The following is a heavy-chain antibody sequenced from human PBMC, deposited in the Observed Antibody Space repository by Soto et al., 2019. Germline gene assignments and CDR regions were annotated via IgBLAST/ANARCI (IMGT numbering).Heavy chain of an antibody. Sequence: SETLSLTCAVYGGSFSGYYWSWIRQPPGKGLEWIGEINHSGSTNYNPSLKSRVTISVDTSKNQFSLKLSSVTAADTAVYYCARRQNRVRSGRAFDYWGQGTLVTAPQ. J-gene: IGHJ4*02. CDR1: GGSFSGYY. CDR3: ARRQNRVRSGRAFDY. D-gene: IGHD3-3*01. V-gene: IGHV4-34*01. CDR2: INHSGST.